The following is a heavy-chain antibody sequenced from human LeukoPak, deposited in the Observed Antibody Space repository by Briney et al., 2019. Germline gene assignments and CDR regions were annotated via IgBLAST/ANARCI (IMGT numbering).Heavy chain of an antibody. D-gene: IGHD2-21*02. V-gene: IGHV3-48*01. CDR1: CVNFSRHS. Sequence: PGWSLRLSCAASCVNFSRHSRNWVGQAAGKGLEWVSYISISSNSINYSDSVMGRFTISRDNDKNSLYLQMNSLRAEATAVYYWARGELAVVTAISPLRAFDIWGQGTMVTVSS. CDR3: ARGELAVVTAISPLRAFDI. J-gene: IGHJ3*02. CDR2: ISISSNSI.